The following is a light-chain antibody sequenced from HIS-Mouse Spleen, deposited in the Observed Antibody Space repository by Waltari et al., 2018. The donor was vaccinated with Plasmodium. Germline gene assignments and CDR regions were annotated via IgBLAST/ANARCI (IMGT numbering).Light chain of an antibody. Sequence: QSVLTQPPSVSGAPGQRVTISCTGSSSTIGAGYDVHWYQQPPGTAPKLLIYGNSNRPSGVPDRFSGSKSGTSASLAITGLQAEDEADYYCQSYDSSLSGWVFGGGTKLTVL. CDR2: GNS. V-gene: IGLV1-40*01. CDR1: SSTIGAGYD. CDR3: QSYDSSLSGWV. J-gene: IGLJ3*02.